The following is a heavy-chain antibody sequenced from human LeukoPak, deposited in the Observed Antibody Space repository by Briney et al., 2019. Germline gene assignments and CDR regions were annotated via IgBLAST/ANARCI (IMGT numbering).Heavy chain of an antibody. V-gene: IGHV1-46*01. CDR2: INPSDGGT. CDR3: AREFTGGNFDY. J-gene: IGHJ4*02. CDR1: GYTFTGYY. Sequence: ASVKVSCKASGYTFTGYYMHWVRQAPGQGLEWMGIINPSDGGTIYAQNFQGRVTMTRDTSTSTVYMDLSSLRSGDTALYYCAREFTGGNFDYWGQGTLVTVSS. D-gene: IGHD4-23*01.